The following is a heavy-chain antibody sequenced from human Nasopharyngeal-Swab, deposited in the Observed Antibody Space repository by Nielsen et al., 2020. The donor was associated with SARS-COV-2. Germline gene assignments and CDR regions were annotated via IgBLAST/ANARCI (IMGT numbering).Heavy chain of an antibody. CDR2: ISPVLPIT. V-gene: IGHV1-69*10. Sequence: SSVKVSCKTSGGTFSSYGISWVRQAPGEGLEWMGGISPVLPITRYAQKFRDRVTITADTSTSTAYMELSSLRSEDTATYYCARGGWLRRDYYYVYYYMDVWGKGTTVTVSS. CDR1: GGTFSSYG. D-gene: IGHD5-24*01. CDR3: ARGGWLRRDYYYVYYYMDV. J-gene: IGHJ6*03.